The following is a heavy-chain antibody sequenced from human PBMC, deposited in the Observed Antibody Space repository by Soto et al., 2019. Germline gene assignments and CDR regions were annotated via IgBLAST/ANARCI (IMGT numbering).Heavy chain of an antibody. V-gene: IGHV3-33*01. CDR2: IWYGGSTK. J-gene: IGHJ4*02. Sequence: QVQLVESGGGVVQPGRSLRLSCAASGFTFISYGMHWVRQAPGKGLAWVAVIWYGGSTKYYAYSVKGRFTISRDNSKNTLYLQLNSLRAEDTAVYYWARDPQDIVVVPAALAPTPSYFDSWGQGTLVTVSS. CDR3: ARDPQDIVVVPAALAPTPSYFDS. D-gene: IGHD2-2*01. CDR1: GFTFISYG.